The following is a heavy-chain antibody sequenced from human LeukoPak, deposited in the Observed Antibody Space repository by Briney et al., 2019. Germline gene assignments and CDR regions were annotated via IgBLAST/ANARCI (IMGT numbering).Heavy chain of an antibody. D-gene: IGHD3-10*01. CDR2: INAGNGNT. CDR3: ARDQITYYYGSGSYFEAFDI. CDR1: GYTFTNYA. J-gene: IGHJ3*02. Sequence: ASVKVSCKASGYTFTNYAMHWVRQAPGQGLEWMGWINAGNGNTKYSQKFQGRVTITRDTSASTAYMELSSLRSEDTAVYYCARDQITYYYGSGSYFEAFDIWGQGTMVTVSS. V-gene: IGHV1-3*01.